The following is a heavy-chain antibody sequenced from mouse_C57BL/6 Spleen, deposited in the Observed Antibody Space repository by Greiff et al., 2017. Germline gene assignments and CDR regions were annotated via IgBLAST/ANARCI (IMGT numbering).Heavy chain of an antibody. Sequence: EVQVVESGGGLVKPGGSLKLSCAASGFTFSSYTMSWVRQTPEKRLEWVATISGGGGNTYYPDSVQGRFTIARDNAKNTLYLQMSSLKSEDTALYYSARHPITTVVSYFGYWGQGTTLTVAS. CDR2: ISGGGGNT. V-gene: IGHV5-9*01. J-gene: IGHJ2*01. CDR1: GFTFSSYT. D-gene: IGHD1-1*01. CDR3: ARHPITTVVSYFGY.